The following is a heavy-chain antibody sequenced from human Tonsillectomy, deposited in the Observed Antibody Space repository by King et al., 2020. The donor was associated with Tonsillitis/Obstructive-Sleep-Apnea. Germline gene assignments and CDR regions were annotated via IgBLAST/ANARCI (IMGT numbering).Heavy chain of an antibody. V-gene: IGHV3-23*04. Sequence: VQLVESGGGLVQPGGSLRLSCAVSGFTFNTYTMSWVRQAPGKGLEWVSTISGSGGTTYYADSVKGRFTISRDNFNKILYLQVSSLRAGDTAVYYCAKDAVTEGASLAFDFWGQGTLVTVSS. D-gene: IGHD4-17*01. CDR2: ISGSGGTT. CDR1: GFTFNTYT. J-gene: IGHJ4*02. CDR3: AKDAVTEGASLAFDF.